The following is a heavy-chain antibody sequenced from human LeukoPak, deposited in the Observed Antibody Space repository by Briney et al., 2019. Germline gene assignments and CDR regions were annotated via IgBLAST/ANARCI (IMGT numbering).Heavy chain of an antibody. CDR2: IWYDGSNK. J-gene: IGHJ4*02. Sequence: GRSLRLSCAASGFTFSSYGMPWVRQAPGKGLEWVAVIWYDGSNKYYADSVKGRFTISRDNSKNTLYLQMNSLRAEDTAVYYCAKGDVTNHDFWSGPSYYLDYWGQGTLVTVSS. CDR1: GFTFSSYG. CDR3: AKGDVTNHDFWSGPSYYLDY. D-gene: IGHD3-3*01. V-gene: IGHV3-33*06.